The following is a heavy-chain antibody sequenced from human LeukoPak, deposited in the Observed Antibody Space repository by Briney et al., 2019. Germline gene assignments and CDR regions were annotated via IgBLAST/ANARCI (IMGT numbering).Heavy chain of an antibody. V-gene: IGHV1-2*02. J-gene: IGHJ4*02. CDR2: INPNSGDT. CDR3: ARVGRYYDSTGSLDY. CDR1: GYTFTGFY. Sequence: ASVKVSCKGSGYTFTGFYMHWVRQAPGQGLEWMGWINPNSGDTNYAQKFQDRVTMTRDTSISIAYMELSRLRSDDTAVYYCARVGRYYDSTGSLDYWGQGTLVTVSS. D-gene: IGHD3-22*01.